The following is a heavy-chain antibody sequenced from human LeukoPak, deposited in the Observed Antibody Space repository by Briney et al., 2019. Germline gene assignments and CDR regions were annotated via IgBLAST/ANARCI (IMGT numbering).Heavy chain of an antibody. CDR3: ARDRGDYYVSSGPFDY. V-gene: IGHV1-2*02. CDR1: GYTFTGYY. J-gene: IGHJ4*02. Sequence: ASVKVSCKASGYTFTGYYMHWVRQAPGQGLEWMGWINPNSGGTNYAQKFQGRVTMTRDTSISTAYMELSRLRSDDTAVYYCARDRGDYYVSSGPFDYWGQGTLVTVSS. D-gene: IGHD3-22*01. CDR2: INPNSGGT.